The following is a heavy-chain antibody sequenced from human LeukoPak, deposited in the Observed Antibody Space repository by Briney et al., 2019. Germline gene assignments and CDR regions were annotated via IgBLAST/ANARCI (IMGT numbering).Heavy chain of an antibody. CDR3: ARDGAHEDVVVPAAPKPKYYYYYYYMDV. D-gene: IGHD2-2*01. CDR1: GFTFSSYA. CDR2: ISGSGGST. V-gene: IGHV3-23*01. J-gene: IGHJ6*03. Sequence: GGSLRLSCAASGFTFSSYAMSWVRQAPGKGLEWVSAISGSGGSTYYADSVKGRFTISRDNSKNTLYLQMNSLRAEDTAVYYCARDGAHEDVVVPAAPKPKYYYYYYYMDVWGKGTTVTVSS.